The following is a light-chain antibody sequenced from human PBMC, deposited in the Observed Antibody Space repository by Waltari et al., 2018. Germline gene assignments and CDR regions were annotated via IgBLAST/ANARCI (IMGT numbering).Light chain of an antibody. V-gene: IGLV2-8*01. CDR3: ASFAGSNNL. CDR1: SSHGEEYRI. Sequence: QSALTQPASVSGSPGQSVTISCTGVSSHGEEYRIISWFRQHPGKAPTLLIYEVTERPSGVPDRFSGSKSGNTASLTVSGLQGEDEADYYCASFAGSNNLFGGGTKLTVL. CDR2: EVT. J-gene: IGLJ2*01.